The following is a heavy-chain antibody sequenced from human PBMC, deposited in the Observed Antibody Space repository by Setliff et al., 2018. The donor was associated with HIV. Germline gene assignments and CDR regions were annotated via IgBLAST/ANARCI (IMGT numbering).Heavy chain of an antibody. J-gene: IGHJ4*02. V-gene: IGHV3-74*01. D-gene: IGHD3-22*01. CDR3: VRGSGYYYFDN. Sequence: GGSLRLSCAASGFTFSAHGMHWVRQAPGKGLVWVFGMNTDGSSTRYADSVKGRFTISRDNAKNMLYLQMNSLSADDTAVYYCVRGSGYYYFDNWGQGALVTVSS. CDR2: MNTDGSST. CDR1: GFTFSAHG.